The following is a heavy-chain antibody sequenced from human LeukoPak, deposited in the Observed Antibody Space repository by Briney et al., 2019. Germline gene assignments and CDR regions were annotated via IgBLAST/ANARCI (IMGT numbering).Heavy chain of an antibody. Sequence: QPGGSLRLSCAASGFTFSMSAMNWVRQAPGKGLEWVSIVPSSGGSTYYADSVKGRFTISRDNSKNTLYLQMNSLRAEDTAVYYCALEFGDYRGRGGYFDHWGQGTLVTVSS. CDR2: VPSSGGST. D-gene: IGHD4-17*01. V-gene: IGHV3-23*01. CDR3: ALEFGDYRGRGGYFDH. CDR1: GFTFSMSA. J-gene: IGHJ4*02.